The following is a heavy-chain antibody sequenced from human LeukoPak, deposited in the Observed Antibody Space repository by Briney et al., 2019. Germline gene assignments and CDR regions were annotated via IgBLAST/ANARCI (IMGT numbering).Heavy chain of an antibody. D-gene: IGHD7-27*01. Sequence: PGGSLRLSCAASGFDLSDYTLHWVRQAPGKGLEFVSAVRSSDGNTFYSNSVKGRFIISRDNSQSTMYLQMGSLRPDDMAVYYCARVIRSSNWQAYDFWGPGTMVIVSS. CDR3: ARVIRSSNWQAYDF. J-gene: IGHJ3*01. CDR2: VRSSDGNT. CDR1: GFDLSDYT. V-gene: IGHV3-64*01.